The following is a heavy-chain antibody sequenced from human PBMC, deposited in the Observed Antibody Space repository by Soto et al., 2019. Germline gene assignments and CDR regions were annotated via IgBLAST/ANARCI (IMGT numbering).Heavy chain of an antibody. V-gene: IGHV4-34*01. J-gene: IGHJ5*02. Sequence: SETLSLTCAVYGGSFSGYYWSWIRQPPEKGLEWIGEINHSGSTNYNPSLKSRVTISVDTSKNQFSLKLSSVTAADTAVYYCARESLGDYDFWRGYYTGWFDLRGPGTLVSVST. CDR2: INHSGST. CDR1: GGSFSGYY. CDR3: ARESLGDYDFWRGYYTGWFDL. D-gene: IGHD3-3*01.